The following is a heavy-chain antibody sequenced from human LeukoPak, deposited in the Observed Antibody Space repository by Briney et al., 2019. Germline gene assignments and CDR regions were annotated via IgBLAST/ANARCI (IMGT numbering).Heavy chain of an antibody. CDR1: GFTFNNYI. Sequence: GGSLRLSCAASGFTFNNYIMNWVRQAPGKGLEWVSAISGSGGNTYYADSVKGRFTISRDNAKNSLYLQMNSLRAEDTAVYYCAREGLRGNWFDPWGQGTLVTVSS. CDR3: AREGLRGNWFDP. J-gene: IGHJ5*02. CDR2: ISGSGGNT. V-gene: IGHV3-21*01. D-gene: IGHD3-10*01.